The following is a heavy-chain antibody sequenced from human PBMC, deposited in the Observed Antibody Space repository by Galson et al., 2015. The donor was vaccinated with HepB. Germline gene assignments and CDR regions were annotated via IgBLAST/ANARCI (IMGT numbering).Heavy chain of an antibody. CDR2: ISSSSSYT. CDR1: GFTFSDYY. CDR3: ARSGYIAARPGPDY. J-gene: IGHJ4*02. Sequence: SLRLSCAASGFTFSDYYMSWIRQAPGKGLGWVSYISSSSSYTNYADSVKGRFTISRDNAKNSLYLQMNSLRAEDTAVYYCARSGYIAARPGPDYWGQGTLVTVSS. D-gene: IGHD6-6*01. V-gene: IGHV3-11*06.